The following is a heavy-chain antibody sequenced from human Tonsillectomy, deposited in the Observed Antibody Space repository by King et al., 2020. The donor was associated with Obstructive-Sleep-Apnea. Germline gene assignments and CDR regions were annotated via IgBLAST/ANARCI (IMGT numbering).Heavy chain of an antibody. J-gene: IGHJ6*02. Sequence: VQLVESGAEVKKPGESLRISCKGSGYNFTNYWISWVRQKPGKGLEWMGRIDPSDSYTNYSPSFQGHVTISADKSISTAYLQWSSLKASDTAMYYCARHSIVVVVAATFDGMDVWGQGSTVTVSS. CDR3: ARHSIVVVVAATFDGMDV. CDR1: GYNFTNYW. CDR2: IDPSDSYT. D-gene: IGHD2-15*01. V-gene: IGHV5-10-1*03.